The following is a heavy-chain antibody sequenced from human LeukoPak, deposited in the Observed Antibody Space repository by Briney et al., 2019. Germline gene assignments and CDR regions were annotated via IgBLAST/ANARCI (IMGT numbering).Heavy chain of an antibody. D-gene: IGHD3-3*01. J-gene: IGHJ5*02. V-gene: IGHV3-21*01. CDR3: ARDSYDFWSGLNWFDP. CDR2: ITSSSSYI. CDR1: VFTFSSYS. Sequence: GGSLSLSCAAYVFTFSSYSMNWVRQAPGKGLEWVSSITSSSSYIYYADSVKGRFTISRDNAKNSLYLQMSSLRAEDTAVYYCARDSYDFWSGLNWFDPWGQGTLVTVSS.